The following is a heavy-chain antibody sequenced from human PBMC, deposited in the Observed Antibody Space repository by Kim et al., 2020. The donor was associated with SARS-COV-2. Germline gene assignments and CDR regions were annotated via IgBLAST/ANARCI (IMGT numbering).Heavy chain of an antibody. J-gene: IGHJ6*02. CDR1: GFTFSSYS. CDR2: ISSSSSTI. D-gene: IGHD5-18*01. Sequence: GGSLRLSCAASGFTFSSYSMNWVRQAPGKGLEWVSYISSSSSTIYYADSVKGRFTISRDNAKNSLYLQMNSLRDEDTAVYYCARDDGPFLYSYGPDYGMDVWGQGTTVTVSS. V-gene: IGHV3-48*02. CDR3: ARDDGPFLYSYGPDYGMDV.